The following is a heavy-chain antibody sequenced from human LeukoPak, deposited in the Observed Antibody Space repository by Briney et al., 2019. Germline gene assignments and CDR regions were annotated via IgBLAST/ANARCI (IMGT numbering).Heavy chain of an antibody. V-gene: IGHV7-4-1*02. D-gene: IGHD2-21*02. CDR1: GYIFTSYT. J-gene: IGHJ3*01. CDR3: AREQFVVVTADAAFDV. Sequence: ASVKVSCKASGYIFTSYTMSWVRQAPGQGLEWMGWINTNTGNPTYAQGFTGRFVFSLDTSVSTAYLQISSLKAEDTAVYYCAREQFVVVTADAAFDVWGQGTKVTVSS. CDR2: INTNTGNP.